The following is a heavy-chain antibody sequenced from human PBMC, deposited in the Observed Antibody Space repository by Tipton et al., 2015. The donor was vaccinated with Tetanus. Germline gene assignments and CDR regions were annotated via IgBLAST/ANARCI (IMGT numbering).Heavy chain of an antibody. CDR2: INHRGGT. J-gene: IGHJ6*02. Sequence: TLSLTCAVSGGSFSGFYWSWIRQPPGKGLEWIGEINHRGGTSYNPSLKSRVTISVDTSKNQVPLKLSSVTAADTAVYYCARGDYYGSGTYDVWGQGTTVTVPS. D-gene: IGHD3-10*01. CDR1: GGSFSGFY. CDR3: ARGDYYGSGTYDV. V-gene: IGHV4-34*01.